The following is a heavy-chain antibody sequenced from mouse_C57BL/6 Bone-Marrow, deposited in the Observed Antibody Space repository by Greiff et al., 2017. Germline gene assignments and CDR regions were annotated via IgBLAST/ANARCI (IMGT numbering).Heavy chain of an antibody. Sequence: VQLQQPGAELVMPGASVKLSCKASGYTFTSYWMHWVKQRPEQGLEWIGGIDPEIGDTEYASKFQGKATITSDTSSNTAYLQLISLTSEDTAVYYCSSFDGNYFDFWGQGTPLTVAS. CDR3: SSFDGNYFDF. V-gene: IGHV14-4*01. CDR1: GYTFTSYW. CDR2: IDPEIGDT. D-gene: IGHD2-3*01. J-gene: IGHJ2*01.